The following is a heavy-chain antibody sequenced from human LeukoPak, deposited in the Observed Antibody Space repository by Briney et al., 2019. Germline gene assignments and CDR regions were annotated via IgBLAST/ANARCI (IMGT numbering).Heavy chain of an antibody. D-gene: IGHD5-18*01. V-gene: IGHV3-7*01. CDR3: AGDIYTAMAHIDY. J-gene: IGHJ4*02. CDR1: GFTFSSYW. Sequence: GGSLRLSCAASGFTFSSYWMSWVRQAPGKGLEWVANIKQDGSEKYYVDSVKGRFTISRDNAKNSLYLQMNSLRAEDTAVYYCAGDIYTAMAHIDYWGQGTLVTVSS. CDR2: IKQDGSEK.